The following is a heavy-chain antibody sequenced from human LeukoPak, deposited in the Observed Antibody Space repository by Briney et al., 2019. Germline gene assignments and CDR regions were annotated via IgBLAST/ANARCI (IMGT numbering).Heavy chain of an antibody. CDR1: GGSISSSSYY. J-gene: IGHJ4*02. D-gene: IGHD6-19*01. CDR3: AKARLKWLVSDY. CDR2: IYSGGST. Sequence: PSETLSLTCTVSGGSISSSSYYWGWIRQPPGKGLEWVSVIYSGGSTYYADSVKGRFTISRDNAKNSLYLQMNSLRAEDTAVYYCAKARLKWLVSDYWGQGTLVTVSS. V-gene: IGHV3-53*03.